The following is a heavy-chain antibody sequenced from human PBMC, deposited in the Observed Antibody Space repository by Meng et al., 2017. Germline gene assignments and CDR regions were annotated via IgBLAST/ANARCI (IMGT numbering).Heavy chain of an antibody. V-gene: IGHV3-30*01. CDR1: GFTFSSYA. CDR3: AHFDY. CDR2: ISYDGSNK. Sequence: QVQLVESWGGVVQPARSLILSCAASGFTFSSYATHWVRQAPGKGLEWVSVISYDGSNKYYADSVKGRFTISRDNSKNTLYLQMNSLRAEDTAVYYCAHFDYWGQGTLVTVSS. J-gene: IGHJ4*02.